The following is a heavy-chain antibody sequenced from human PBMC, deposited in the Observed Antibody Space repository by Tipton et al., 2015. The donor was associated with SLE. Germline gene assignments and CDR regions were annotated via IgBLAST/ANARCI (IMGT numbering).Heavy chain of an antibody. CDR2: IYTSGNN. CDR3: ARRGWVDAFDI. CDR1: GGSISSYY. J-gene: IGHJ3*02. V-gene: IGHV4-4*08. D-gene: IGHD6-19*01. Sequence: TLSLTCTVSGGSISSYYWSWVRPPPGKGLEWIGYIYTSGNNGYNPSLKSRVTISVDTSKNQLSLKLNSVTAADTAVYYCARRGWVDAFDIWGQGTMVIVSS.